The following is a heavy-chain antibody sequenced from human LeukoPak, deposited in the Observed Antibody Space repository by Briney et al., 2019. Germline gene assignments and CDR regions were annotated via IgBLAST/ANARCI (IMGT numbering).Heavy chain of an antibody. D-gene: IGHD6-13*01. CDR3: AKAYSSSWYRQYFDY. CDR1: GFTFDDYA. J-gene: IGHJ4*02. Sequence: PSGGSLRLSCAASGFTFDDYAMHWVRQAPGKGLEWVSSISWDSGSIGYADSVKGRFTISRDNAKNSLYLQMNSLRAEDTALYYCAKAYSSSWYRQYFDYWGQGTLVTVSS. CDR2: ISWDSGSI. V-gene: IGHV3-9*01.